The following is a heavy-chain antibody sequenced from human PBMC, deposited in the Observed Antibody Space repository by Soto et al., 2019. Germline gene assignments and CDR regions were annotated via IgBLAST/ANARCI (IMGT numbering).Heavy chain of an antibody. V-gene: IGHV1-18*01. Sequence: ASGKVSCKASGYTFTSYGLSWVRQAPGQGLEWMGRISAYNYNTNYAQKLQGRVTMTTDTSTSTAYMELRSLRSDDTAVYYCARVVGALGHWFDPWGQGTLVTVSS. J-gene: IGHJ5*02. CDR1: GYTFTSYG. CDR3: ARVVGALGHWFDP. CDR2: ISAYNYNT. D-gene: IGHD1-26*01.